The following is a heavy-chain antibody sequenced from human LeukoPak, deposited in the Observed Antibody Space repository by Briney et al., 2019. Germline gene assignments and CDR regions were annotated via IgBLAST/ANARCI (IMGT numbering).Heavy chain of an antibody. Sequence: PSETLSLTCTVSGGSISSSSYYWGWIRQPPGKGLEWIGSIYYSGSTYYNPSLKSRVTISVDTSKNQFSLKLSSVTAADTAVYYCARGQGSGSYYNGVDYWGQGTLVTVSS. CDR2: IYYSGST. CDR3: ARGQGSGSYYNGVDY. D-gene: IGHD3-10*01. CDR1: GGSISSSSYY. V-gene: IGHV4-39*01. J-gene: IGHJ4*02.